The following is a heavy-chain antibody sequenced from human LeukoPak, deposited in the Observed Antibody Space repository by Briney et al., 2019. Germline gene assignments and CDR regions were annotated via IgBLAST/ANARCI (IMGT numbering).Heavy chain of an antibody. V-gene: IGHV4-61*02. CDR2: IYTSGST. CDR3: ARERIGAAAGNMDY. CDR1: GGSISSGGYY. Sequence: PSETLSLTCTVSGGSISSGGYYWSWIRQPAGKGLEWIGRIYTSGSTNYNPSLKSRVTISVDTSKNQFSLKLSSVTAADTAVYYCARERIGAAAGNMDYWGQGTLVTVSS. D-gene: IGHD6-13*01. J-gene: IGHJ4*02.